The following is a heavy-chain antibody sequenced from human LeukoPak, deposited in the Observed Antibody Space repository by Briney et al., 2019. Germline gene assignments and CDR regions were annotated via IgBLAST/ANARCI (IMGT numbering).Heavy chain of an antibody. V-gene: IGHV3-7*01. Sequence: GGSLRLSCAASGFTFGSYWMSWVRQAPGKGLEWVANIKQDGSEKYYVDSVKGRFTISRDNAKNSLYLQMNSLRAEDTAVYYCAREGSGGYSYNDYWGQGTLVTVSS. CDR3: AREGSGGYSYNDY. CDR2: IKQDGSEK. D-gene: IGHD5-18*01. J-gene: IGHJ4*02. CDR1: GFTFGSYW.